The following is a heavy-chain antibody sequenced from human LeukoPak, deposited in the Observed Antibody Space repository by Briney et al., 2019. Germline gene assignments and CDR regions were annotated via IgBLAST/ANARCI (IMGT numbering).Heavy chain of an antibody. CDR3: TTDTAYCGGDCYYH. J-gene: IGHJ4*02. CDR1: GFTFSNAW. CDR2: IKSKTDGGTT. D-gene: IGHD2-21*01. Sequence: PGGSLRLSCAASGFTFSNAWMSWVRRAPGKGLEWVGRIKSKTDGGTTDYAAPVKGRFTISRDDSKNTLYLQMNSLKTEDTAVYYCTTDTAYCGGDCYYHWGQGTLVTVSS. V-gene: IGHV3-15*01.